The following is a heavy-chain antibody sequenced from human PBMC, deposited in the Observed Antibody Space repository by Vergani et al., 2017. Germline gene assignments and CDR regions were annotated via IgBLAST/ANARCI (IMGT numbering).Heavy chain of an antibody. D-gene: IGHD6-13*01. CDR2: INHSGST. CDR3: ARGRGFLAAPIDY. Sequence: QVQLQQWGAGLLKPSETLSLTCAVYGGYFSGYYWSWIRQPPGKGLEWIGEINHSGSTNYNPSLKSRVTISVDTSKNQFSLKLSSVTAADTAVYYCARGRGFLAAPIDYWGQGTLVTVSS. J-gene: IGHJ4*02. CDR1: GGYFSGYY. V-gene: IGHV4-34*01.